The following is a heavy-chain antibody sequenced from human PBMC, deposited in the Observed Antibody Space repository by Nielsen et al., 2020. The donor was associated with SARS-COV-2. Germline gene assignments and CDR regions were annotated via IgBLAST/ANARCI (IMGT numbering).Heavy chain of an antibody. CDR3: AKGADPPLDP. CDR1: GFTFSSYG. Sequence: GSLKISCAASGFTFSSYGMHWVRQAPGKGLEWVAVISYDGSNKYYADSVKGRFTISRDNSKNTLYLQMNSLRAEDTAVYYCAKGADPPLDPWGQGTLVTVSS. V-gene: IGHV3-30*18. J-gene: IGHJ5*02. CDR2: ISYDGSNK.